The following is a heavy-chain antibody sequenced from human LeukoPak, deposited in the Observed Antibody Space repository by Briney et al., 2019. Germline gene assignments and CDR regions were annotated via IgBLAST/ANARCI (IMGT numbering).Heavy chain of an antibody. CDR1: GFTFSSYS. CDR2: ISSSSSYI. D-gene: IGHD1/OR15-1a*01. J-gene: IGHJ4*02. Sequence: GGSLRLSCAASGFTFSSYSMNWVRQATGKGLEWVSSISSSSSYIYYADSVKGRFTISRDNAKNSLYLQMNTLRAEDTAVYYCARDNWSKYYFDYWGQGTLVTVSS. V-gene: IGHV3-21*01. CDR3: ARDNWSKYYFDY.